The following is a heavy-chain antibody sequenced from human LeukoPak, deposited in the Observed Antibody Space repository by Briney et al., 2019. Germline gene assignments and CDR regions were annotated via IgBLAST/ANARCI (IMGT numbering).Heavy chain of an antibody. D-gene: IGHD6-19*01. CDR1: GFTFSSYA. Sequence: GGSLRLSCAASGFTFSSYAMHWVRQAPGKGLEWVAVISYDGSNKYYADSVKGRFTISRDNSKNTLYLQMNSLRAEDTAVYYCARMGYSSGWYSYYYYMDVWGKGTTVTVSS. CDR3: ARMGYSSGWYSYYYYMDV. CDR2: ISYDGSNK. J-gene: IGHJ6*03. V-gene: IGHV3-30*04.